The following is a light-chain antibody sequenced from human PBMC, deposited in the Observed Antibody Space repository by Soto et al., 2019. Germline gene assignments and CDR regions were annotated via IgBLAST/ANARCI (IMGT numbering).Light chain of an antibody. Sequence: DIRMTQSPATLSASVGDRVTITCRASQDINRWLAWYQQKQGKAPKILIYNADTLESGVPSRFSGSGYGTEFTLTISSLQTDDFATYYCQQYNSYLWTFGQGTKVDIK. J-gene: IGKJ1*01. CDR1: QDINRW. CDR3: QQYNSYLWT. V-gene: IGKV1-5*01. CDR2: NAD.